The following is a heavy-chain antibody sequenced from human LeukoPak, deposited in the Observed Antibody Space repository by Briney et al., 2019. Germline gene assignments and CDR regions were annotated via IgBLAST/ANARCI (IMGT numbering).Heavy chain of an antibody. D-gene: IGHD5-18*01. CDR3: AIYSTTSGWFDP. J-gene: IGHJ5*02. V-gene: IGHV4-39*01. CDR2: IYYSGTT. Sequence: SDYWMSWIRQPPGKGLEWIGNIYYSGTTYYGPSLRSRVTISVDTSKNHFSLTLTSVSSADSAVYYCAIYSTTSGWFDPWGQGTLVTVSS. CDR1: SDY.